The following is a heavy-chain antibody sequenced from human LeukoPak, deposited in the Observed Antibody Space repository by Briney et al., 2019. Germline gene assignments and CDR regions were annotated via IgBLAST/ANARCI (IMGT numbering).Heavy chain of an antibody. CDR1: GGSFSGYY. J-gene: IGHJ6*02. V-gene: IGHV4-34*01. Sequence: NSSETLSLTCAVYGGSFSGYYWSWIRQPPGKGLKWIGEINHSGSTNYNPSLKSRVTISVDTSKNQSSLKLSSVTAADTAVYYCASLRGYCSSTSCYMGSYYYGMDVWGQGTTVTVSS. CDR2: INHSGST. D-gene: IGHD2-2*02. CDR3: ASLRGYCSSTSCYMGSYYYGMDV.